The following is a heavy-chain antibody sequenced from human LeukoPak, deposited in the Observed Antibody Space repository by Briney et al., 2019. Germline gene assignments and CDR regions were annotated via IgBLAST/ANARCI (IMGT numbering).Heavy chain of an antibody. D-gene: IGHD3-22*01. CDR1: GFTFSSYA. CDR3: ARAPTNYYDSSADWFDP. Sequence: GGSLRLSCAASGFTFSSYAMSWVRQAPGKGLEWVSAISGSGGSTYYADSVKGRFTISRDNSKNTLYLQMNSLRAGDTAVYYCARAPTNYYDSSADWFDPWGQGTLVTVSS. J-gene: IGHJ5*02. CDR2: ISGSGGST. V-gene: IGHV3-23*01.